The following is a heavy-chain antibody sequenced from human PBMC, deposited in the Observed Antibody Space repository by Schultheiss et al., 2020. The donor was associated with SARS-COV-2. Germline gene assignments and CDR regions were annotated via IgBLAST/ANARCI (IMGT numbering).Heavy chain of an antibody. J-gene: IGHJ4*02. CDR2: IKSKTDGGTT. CDR1: GFTFSNAW. Sequence: GGSLRLSCAASGFTFSNAWMSWVRQAPGKGLEWVGCIKSKTDGGTTDYAAPVKGRFTISRDDSKNTLYLQMNSLKTEDTAVYYCTTDGFYEYYWGQGTLVTVSS. V-gene: IGHV3-15*01. D-gene: IGHD3-16*01. CDR3: TTDGFYEYY.